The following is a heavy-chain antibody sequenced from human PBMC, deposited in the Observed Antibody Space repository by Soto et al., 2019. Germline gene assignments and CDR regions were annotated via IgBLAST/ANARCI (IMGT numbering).Heavy chain of an antibody. V-gene: IGHV3-9*01. CDR3: ARDYPGGSYYDY. J-gene: IGHJ4*02. CDR1: GPSFEDYY. D-gene: IGHD1-26*01. CDR2: ISCNSGSI. Sequence: SLALSFAAYGPSFEDYYMHWVPQAPGKGLEWVSGISCNSGSIGYADSVKGRFTISRDNAKNSLYLQMNSLRAEDTAVYYCARDYPGGSYYDYWGQGTLVTVSS.